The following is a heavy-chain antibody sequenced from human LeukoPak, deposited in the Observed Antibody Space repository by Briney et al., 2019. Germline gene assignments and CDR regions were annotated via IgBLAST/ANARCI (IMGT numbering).Heavy chain of an antibody. D-gene: IGHD6-6*01. Sequence: ASVKVSCKACGYTFASYVINWVRQATGQGLEWMGWISSYNGNTIYAQKLQGRVTITRNTSISTAYMELSSLRPEDTAVYYCARSISSGYYFGYWGQGTLVTVSS. CDR1: GYTFASYV. CDR3: ARSISSGYYFGY. V-gene: IGHV1-8*03. J-gene: IGHJ4*02. CDR2: ISSYNGNT.